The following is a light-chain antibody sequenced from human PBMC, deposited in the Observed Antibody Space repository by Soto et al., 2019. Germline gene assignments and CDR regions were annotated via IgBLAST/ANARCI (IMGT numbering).Light chain of an antibody. CDR3: QHYNYWPPKT. CDR1: QSVNSN. CDR2: GTS. Sequence: EIVITQSPATLALSPGERATLSCRASQSVNSNLAWYQQKAGQAPRLLIYGTSTRATGIPARFSGSGSGTDFTLTISSLQSEDFAVYYCQHYNYWPPKTFGQGTKVDIK. J-gene: IGKJ1*01. V-gene: IGKV3-15*01.